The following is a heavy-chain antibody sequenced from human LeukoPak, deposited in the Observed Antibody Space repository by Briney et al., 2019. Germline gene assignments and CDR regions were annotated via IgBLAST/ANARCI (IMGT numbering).Heavy chain of an antibody. D-gene: IGHD2/OR15-2a*01. CDR2: ISSSSSYI. CDR1: GFTFSSYS. CDR3: AKAPLLNWFDP. J-gene: IGHJ5*02. V-gene: IGHV3-21*01. Sequence: GGSLRLSCAASGFTFSSYSMNWVRQAPGKGLEWVSSISSSSSYIYYADSVKGRFTISRDNSKNTLYLQMNSLRAEDTAVYYCAKAPLLNWFDPWGQGTLVTVSS.